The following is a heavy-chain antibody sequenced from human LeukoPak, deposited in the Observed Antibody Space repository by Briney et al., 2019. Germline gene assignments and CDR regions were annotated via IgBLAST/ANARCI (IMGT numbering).Heavy chain of an antibody. D-gene: IGHD2-15*01. V-gene: IGHV3-15*01. CDR3: TTEGYCSGGSCYSFDY. CDR2: IKSKTDGGTI. J-gene: IGHJ4*02. CDR1: GFTFSNAW. Sequence: GGSLRLSCAASGFTFSNAWMSWVRQAPGKGLEWVGRIKSKTDGGTIDYAAPVKGRFTISRDDSKNTVYLQMNSLKTEDTAVYYCTTEGYCSGGSCYSFDYWGQGALVTVSS.